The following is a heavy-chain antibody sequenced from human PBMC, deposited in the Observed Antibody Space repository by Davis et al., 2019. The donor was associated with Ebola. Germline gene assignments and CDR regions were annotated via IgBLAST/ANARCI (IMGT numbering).Heavy chain of an antibody. J-gene: IGHJ4*02. CDR1: GGFVSSGGYS. Sequence: SETLSLTCAVSGGFVSSGGYSWSWIRQPPGKGLEWIGYYYYTGSTYYNPSLKSRVTISVDTSKNQFSLKLSSVTAADTAVYYCARVRAIAVAGTGDYWGQGTLVTVSS. V-gene: IGHV4-30-4*07. D-gene: IGHD6-19*01. CDR3: ARVRAIAVAGTGDY. CDR2: YYYTGST.